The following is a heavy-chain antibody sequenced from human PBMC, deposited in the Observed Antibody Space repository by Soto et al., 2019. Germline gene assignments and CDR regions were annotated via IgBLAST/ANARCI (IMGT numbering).Heavy chain of an antibody. CDR3: TSPPDIVLVPAATDGMDV. J-gene: IGHJ6*02. V-gene: IGHV3-73*01. Sequence: EVQLVESGGGLVQPGGSLKLSCAASGFTFSGSAMHWVRQASGKGLEWVGRIRSKANSYATAYAASVKGRFTISRDDSKNTAYPQINSLKTEDTAVYYCTSPPDIVLVPAATDGMDVWGQGTTVTVSS. CDR1: GFTFSGSA. CDR2: IRSKANSYAT. D-gene: IGHD2-2*01.